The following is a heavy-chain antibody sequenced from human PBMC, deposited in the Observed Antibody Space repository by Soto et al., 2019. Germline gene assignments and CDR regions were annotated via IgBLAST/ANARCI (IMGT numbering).Heavy chain of an antibody. J-gene: IGHJ6*02. CDR2: IYYSGST. CDR1: GGSISSGSYY. Sequence: SETLSLTCTVSGGSISSGSYYWGWIRQPPGKGLEWIGSIYYSGSTYYNPSLKSRVTISVDTSKNQFSLKLSSVTAADTAVYYCARDYGDYLGDFSGYYGMDVWGQGTTVTVSS. V-gene: IGHV4-39*02. D-gene: IGHD4-17*01. CDR3: ARDYGDYLGDFSGYYGMDV.